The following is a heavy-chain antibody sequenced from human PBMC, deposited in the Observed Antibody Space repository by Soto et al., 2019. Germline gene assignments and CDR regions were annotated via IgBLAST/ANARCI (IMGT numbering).Heavy chain of an antibody. Sequence: ASVKVSCKASGYTFTSYAMHWVRQAPGQRLEWMGWINAGNGNTKYSHKFQGRVTITRDTSASTAYMALSSLRSEDTALYYCATGRGSAEIVVVPAALDAFDIWGQGTMVTVSS. J-gene: IGHJ3*02. CDR2: INAGNGNT. CDR3: ATGRGSAEIVVVPAALDAFDI. CDR1: GYTFTSYA. V-gene: IGHV1-3*01. D-gene: IGHD2-2*01.